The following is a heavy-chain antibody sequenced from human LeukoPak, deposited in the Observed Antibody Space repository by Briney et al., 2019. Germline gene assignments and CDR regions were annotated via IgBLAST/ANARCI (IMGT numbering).Heavy chain of an antibody. V-gene: IGHV4-34*01. Sequence: SETLSLTCAVYGGSFSGYYWSWIRQAPGKGLEWIGEINHSGSTNYNPSLKSRVTISVDTSKNQFSLKLSSVTAADTAVYYCARGYDSSGYYYYFDYWGQGTLVTVSS. CDR2: INHSGST. D-gene: IGHD3-22*01. J-gene: IGHJ4*02. CDR3: ARGYDSSGYYYYFDY. CDR1: GGSFSGYY.